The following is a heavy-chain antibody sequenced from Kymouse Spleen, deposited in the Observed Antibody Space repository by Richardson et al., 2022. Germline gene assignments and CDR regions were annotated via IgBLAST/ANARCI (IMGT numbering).Heavy chain of an antibody. CDR1: GGSFSGYY. CDR2: INHSGST. CDR3: ARVDYYGSGSSHYYGMDV. D-gene: IGHD3-10*01. V-gene: IGHV4-34*01. Sequence: QVQLQQWGAGLLKPSETLSLTCAVYGGSFSGYYWSWIRQPPGKGLEWIGEINHSGSTNYNPSLKSRVTISVDTSKNQFSLKLSSVTAADTAVYYCARVDYYGSGSSHYYGMDVWGQGTTVTVSS. J-gene: IGHJ6*02.